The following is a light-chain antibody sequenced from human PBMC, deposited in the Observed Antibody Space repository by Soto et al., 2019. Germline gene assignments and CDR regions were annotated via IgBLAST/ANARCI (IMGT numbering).Light chain of an antibody. J-gene: IGKJ4*01. V-gene: IGKV3-15*01. Sequence: EIVMTQSPATLSVSPGGRATLSCRASQSVRSNLAWYQQKPGQAPRLLIYGASTRATGFPARFSGSGSGTEFSLTISSLQSEDFADYYCQQYNNWPLTFGGGTKVEIK. CDR1: QSVRSN. CDR2: GAS. CDR3: QQYNNWPLT.